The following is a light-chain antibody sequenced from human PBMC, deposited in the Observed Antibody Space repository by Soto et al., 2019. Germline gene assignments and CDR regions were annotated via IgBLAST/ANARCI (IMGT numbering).Light chain of an antibody. J-gene: IGKJ5*01. Sequence: EVVLTQSPDTLSLSPGETATLSCRASQSVDRYVAWYQQKPGQAPRLLIYDASNRAAGIPARFSGSGSGTDFTLTISSLEPEDFAIYYCQQRQYWPPITFGQGTRLEI. V-gene: IGKV3-11*01. CDR1: QSVDRY. CDR2: DAS. CDR3: QQRQYWPPIT.